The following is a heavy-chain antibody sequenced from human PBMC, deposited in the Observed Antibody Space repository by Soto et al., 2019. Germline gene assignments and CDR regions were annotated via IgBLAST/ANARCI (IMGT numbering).Heavy chain of an antibody. CDR1: GGSFSGYY. V-gene: IGHV4-34*01. CDR3: ARKGYSGYYGMDV. D-gene: IGHD3-22*01. CDR2: INHSGST. Sequence: PSETLSLTCAVYGGSFSGYYWSWIRQPPGKGLEWIGEINHSGSTNYNPSLKSRVTISVDTSKNQFSLKLSSVAAADTAVYYCARKGYSGYYGMDVWGQGTTVTV. J-gene: IGHJ6*02.